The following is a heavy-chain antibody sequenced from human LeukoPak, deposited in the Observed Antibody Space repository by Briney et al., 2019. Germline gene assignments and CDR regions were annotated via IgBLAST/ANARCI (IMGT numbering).Heavy chain of an antibody. CDR1: GGSFSGYY. CDR3: ARVRRIAAAGRILFAFDY. Sequence: TSETLSLTCAVYGGSFSGYYWSWIRQPPGKGLEWIGEINHSGSTNYNPSLKGRVTISVDTSKNQFSLKLSSVTAADTAVYYCARVRRIAAAGRILFAFDYWGQGTLVTVSS. J-gene: IGHJ4*02. CDR2: INHSGST. V-gene: IGHV4-34*01. D-gene: IGHD6-13*01.